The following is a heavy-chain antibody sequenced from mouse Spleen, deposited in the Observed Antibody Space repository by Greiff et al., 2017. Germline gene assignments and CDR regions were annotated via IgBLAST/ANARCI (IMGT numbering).Heavy chain of an antibody. CDR3: ARPYYYDGSYGDYYAMDY. J-gene: IGHJ4*01. D-gene: IGHD1-1*01. V-gene: IGHV1-7*01. CDR2: INPSSGYT. Sequence: VQLVESGAELAKPGASVKLSCKASGYTFTSYWMHWVKQRPGQGLEWIGYINPSSGYTKYNQKFKDKATLTADKSSSTAYMQLSSLTYEDSAVYYCARPYYYDGSYGDYYAMDYWGQGTSVTVSS. CDR1: GYTFTSYW.